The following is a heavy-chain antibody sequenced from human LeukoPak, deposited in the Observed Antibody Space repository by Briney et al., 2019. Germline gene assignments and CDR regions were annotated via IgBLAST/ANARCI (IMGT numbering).Heavy chain of an antibody. CDR2: ISGSGVTT. J-gene: IGHJ1*01. D-gene: IGHD1-26*01. Sequence: GGSLRLSCVASGFTFCSYAMSWVRQAPGKGLEWVSAISGSGVTTHYAGSVKGRSSISRDNSKNTLYLQMNSLRAEDTALYYCAKKVVVGATSPYSDFQDWGQGTLVTVSS. V-gene: IGHV3-23*01. CDR3: AKKVVVGATSPYSDFQD. CDR1: GFTFCSYA.